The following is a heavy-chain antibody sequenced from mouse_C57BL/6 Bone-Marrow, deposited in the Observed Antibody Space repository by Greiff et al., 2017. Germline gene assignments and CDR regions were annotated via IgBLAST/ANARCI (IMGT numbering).Heavy chain of an antibody. J-gene: IGHJ1*03. CDR2: IEPSGSET. Sequence: QVQLQQPGAELVRPGSSVKLSCKASGYTFTSYWMHWVKQRPIQGLEWIGNIEPSGSETHYNQKFKDKATLTVDKSSSAAYMQLSSLTSEDSAVYYCARSGYAYGSCYVGRYFDVGGTGTAVTVTS. D-gene: IGHD1-1*01. CDR1: GYTFTSYW. V-gene: IGHV1-52*01. CDR3: ARSGYAYGSCYVGRYFDV.